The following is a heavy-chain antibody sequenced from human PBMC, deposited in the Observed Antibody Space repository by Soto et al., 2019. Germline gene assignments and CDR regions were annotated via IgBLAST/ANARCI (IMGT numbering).Heavy chain of an antibody. Sequence: QVQLVQSGAEVKKPGSSVKVSCKASEGTFSSYAISWVRQAPGQGLELMGGIIPIFGTANYVQRFQGRVTITAYESTSTAYMEVSILRSEDTAVYYCATNRKAARYWGMDFWGQGTTVTVSS. D-gene: IGHD6-6*01. V-gene: IGHV1-69*12. CDR1: EGTFSSYA. J-gene: IGHJ6*02. CDR3: ATNRKAARYWGMDF. CDR2: IIPIFGTA.